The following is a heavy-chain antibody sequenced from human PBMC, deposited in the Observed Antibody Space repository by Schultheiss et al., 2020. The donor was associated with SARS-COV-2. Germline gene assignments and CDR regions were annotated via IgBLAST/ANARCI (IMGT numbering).Heavy chain of an antibody. V-gene: IGHV4-4*07. CDR1: GGSMSSYY. Sequence: SETLSLTCTVSGGSMSSYYWNWIRQPAGKGLEWIGRIYIDVGADYNPSLKGRVTMSFDTSKNHFSLKLSAVTAADTALYYCARRRQDTSAYSFFDSWGQGTLVTVSS. CDR2: IYIDVGA. J-gene: IGHJ4*02. D-gene: IGHD4-11*01. CDR3: ARRRQDTSAYSFFDS.